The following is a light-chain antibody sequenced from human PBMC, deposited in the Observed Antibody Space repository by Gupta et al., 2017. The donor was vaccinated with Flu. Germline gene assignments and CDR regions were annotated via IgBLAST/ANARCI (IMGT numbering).Light chain of an antibody. Sequence: GDRVTITCRASQSISTYLNWYQQKPGKAPNLLIFAASSLQSGVPSRFSGSGSGTDFTLTVSSLQPEDFATYYCQQSYSAPYAFGQGTKLEIK. J-gene: IGKJ2*01. V-gene: IGKV1-39*01. CDR3: QQSYSAPYA. CDR1: QSISTY. CDR2: AAS.